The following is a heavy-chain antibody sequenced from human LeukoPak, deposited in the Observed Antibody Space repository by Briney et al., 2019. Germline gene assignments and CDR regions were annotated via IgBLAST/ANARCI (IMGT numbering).Heavy chain of an antibody. CDR3: ARGSLDFDH. CDR1: GGSISSDNYY. V-gene: IGHV4-39*01. CDR2: IYYSGTT. Sequence: SETLSLTCAVSGGSISSDNYYWGWIRQPPGKGLEWIGSIYYSGTTYYNPSLKSRVTVSVDTSKSQFSLKLSSVTAADTAVYYCARGSLDFDHWGQGTLVTVSS. D-gene: IGHD3-10*01. J-gene: IGHJ4*02.